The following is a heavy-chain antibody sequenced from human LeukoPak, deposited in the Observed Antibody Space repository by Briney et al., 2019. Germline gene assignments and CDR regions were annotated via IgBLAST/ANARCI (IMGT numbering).Heavy chain of an antibody. V-gene: IGHV4-34*01. CDR2: INHSGST. J-gene: IGHJ3*02. CDR3: ARGGGYCSGGSCYSESDAFDI. D-gene: IGHD2-15*01. CDR1: GGSFSGYY. Sequence: SETLSLTCAVYGGSFSGYYWSWIRQPPGKGLEWIGEINHSGSTNYNPSLKSRVTISVDTSKNQFSLKLSSVTAADTAVYYCARGGGYCSGGSCYSESDAFDIWGQGTVVTVSS.